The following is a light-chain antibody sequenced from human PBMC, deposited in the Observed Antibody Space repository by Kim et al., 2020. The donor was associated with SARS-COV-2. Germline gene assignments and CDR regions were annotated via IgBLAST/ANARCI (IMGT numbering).Light chain of an antibody. CDR2: DAS. V-gene: IGKV1-33*01. Sequence: DIQMTQSPSSLSTSVGDRVTITCQATQDISNFLNWYQQKPGKAPKLLIYDASTLERGLPSRFTGSGSGTEFTFTISSLQPEDIATYYCQQYENLPYTFGQGTKLEI. CDR3: QQYENLPYT. J-gene: IGKJ2*01. CDR1: QDISNF.